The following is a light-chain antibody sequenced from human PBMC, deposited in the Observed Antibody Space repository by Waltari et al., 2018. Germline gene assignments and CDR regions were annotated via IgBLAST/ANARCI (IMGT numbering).Light chain of an antibody. V-gene: IGLV2-14*03. CDR3: ASQTPDGVVL. J-gene: IGLJ3*02. Sequence: QSALTQPAPVSGSPGQSITISCTGIGVAIATSDFVSWYQHHPDRAPQVIIYDVTNRPSGISDRFSASKSADTASLTISGLQTEDEGDYYCASQTPDGVVLFGGGTRVTVL. CDR1: GVAIATSDF. CDR2: DVT.